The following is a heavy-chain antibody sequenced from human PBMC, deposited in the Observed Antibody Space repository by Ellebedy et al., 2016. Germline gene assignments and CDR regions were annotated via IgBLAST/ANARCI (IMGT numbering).Heavy chain of an antibody. D-gene: IGHD1-26*01. CDR3: ARSPGGETTFSYFSP. CDR1: GFNFAKSA. CDR2: IFGNCIST. Sequence: GESLKISXAASGFNFAKSAMTWARQAPGKAPEWVAGIFGNCISTFYACSVKGRFTISRENANNTLFLQMTALGVEDTAVYYCARSPGGETTFSYFSPWGQGTMVIVSS. J-gene: IGHJ5*02. V-gene: IGHV3-23*01.